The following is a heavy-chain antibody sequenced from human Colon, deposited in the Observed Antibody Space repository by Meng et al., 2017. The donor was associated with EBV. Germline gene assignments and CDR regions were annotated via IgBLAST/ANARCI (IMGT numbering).Heavy chain of an antibody. Sequence: VRLQRADHGLVNPSMTLSLTCTVCGGAIKSVDYYWSWTRQPPGKGLECIGYIYYTGITYYNPSLKSRVTISMDTSKNQFSLRLSSVTAADTAVYYCARNYYFDYWGQGTLVTVSS. CDR2: IYYTGIT. J-gene: IGHJ4*02. CDR3: ARNYYFDY. V-gene: IGHV4-30-4*01. CDR1: GGAIKSVDYY.